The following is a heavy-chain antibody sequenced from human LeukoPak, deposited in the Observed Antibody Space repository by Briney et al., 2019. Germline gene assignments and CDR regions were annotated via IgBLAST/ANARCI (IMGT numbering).Heavy chain of an antibody. D-gene: IGHD3-10*01. V-gene: IGHV5-51*01. Sequence: GESLKISCKGSGYSFTSYWIGWVRQMPGKGLEWMGIIYPGDSDTRYSPSFQGQVTISADKSINTAYLQWSSLQASDTAMYYCARHGGFGEFDNYFDPWGQGTLVTVSS. CDR2: IYPGDSDT. CDR3: ARHGGFGEFDNYFDP. J-gene: IGHJ5*02. CDR1: GYSFTSYW.